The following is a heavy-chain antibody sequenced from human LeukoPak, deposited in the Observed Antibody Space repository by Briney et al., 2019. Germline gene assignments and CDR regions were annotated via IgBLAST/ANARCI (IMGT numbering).Heavy chain of an antibody. CDR3: ARDFLSPMSFYMDV. J-gene: IGHJ6*03. CDR1: GFTFSSYE. V-gene: IGHV3-21*01. CDR2: ITSRSSYI. Sequence: GGSLRLSCAASGFTFSSYEMNWVRQAPGKGLEWVSSITSRSSYIYYVDSVKGRFTISRDNAKNSLYLQMNSLRAEDTAVYYCARDFLSPMSFYMDVWGKGTTVTVSS. D-gene: IGHD3-10*02.